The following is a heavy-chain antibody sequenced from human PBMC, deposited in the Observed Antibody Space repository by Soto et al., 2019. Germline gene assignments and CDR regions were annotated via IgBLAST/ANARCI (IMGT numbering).Heavy chain of an antibody. Sequence: ASVKVSCKASGYTFTGYYMHWVRQAPGQGLEWMGWISAYNGNTNYAQKLQGRVTMTTDTSTSTAYMELRSLRSDDTAVYYCARDLAAAGTGWFDPWGQGTLVTVSS. V-gene: IGHV1-18*04. CDR2: ISAYNGNT. D-gene: IGHD6-13*01. J-gene: IGHJ5*02. CDR1: GYTFTGYY. CDR3: ARDLAAAGTGWFDP.